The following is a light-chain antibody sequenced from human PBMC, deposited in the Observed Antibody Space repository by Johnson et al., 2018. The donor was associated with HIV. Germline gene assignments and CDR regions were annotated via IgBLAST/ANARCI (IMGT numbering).Light chain of an antibody. CDR1: SFNIGSNY. Sequence: QSVLTQPPSVSAAPGQNVTISCSGDSFNIGSNYVSWYQQFPGTAPKLLIYEKNKRPSGIPDRFSASMSGTSATLDITGLQTGDEGDYYCGAWDSSLGAGLYAFGTGTKVTVL. J-gene: IGLJ1*01. CDR2: EKN. CDR3: GAWDSSLGAGLYA. V-gene: IGLV1-51*02.